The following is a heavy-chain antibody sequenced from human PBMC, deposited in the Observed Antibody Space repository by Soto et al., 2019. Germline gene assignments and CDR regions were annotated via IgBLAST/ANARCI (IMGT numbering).Heavy chain of an antibody. Sequence: EAQLVESGGGLVQPGGSLRLSCAVSGFTFSSYWTHWVRQAPGKGLVWVSRINNNGSRTTYADSVKGRFTISRDSAKNTVHLQMSSLRAEDTAVYYCGSCIGDYSCPFEFWGQGTLVTVSS. J-gene: IGHJ4*02. CDR1: GFTFSSYW. D-gene: IGHD2-2*01. CDR3: GSCIGDYSCPFEF. CDR2: INNNGSRT. V-gene: IGHV3-74*03.